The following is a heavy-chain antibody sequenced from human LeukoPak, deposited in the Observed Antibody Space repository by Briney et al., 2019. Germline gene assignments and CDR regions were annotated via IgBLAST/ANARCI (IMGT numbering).Heavy chain of an antibody. Sequence: GALRLSCTASGFSFSSYWMSWVRQAPGKGLEWVAKIKQDGSEKDYVDSAKGRFTISRDNPKNSLHLQMNSLRAEDTAVYYCARYCGGDCYGMDVWGQGTTVTVTS. D-gene: IGHD2-21*02. V-gene: IGHV3-7*01. J-gene: IGHJ6*02. CDR2: IKQDGSEK. CDR1: GFSFSSYW. CDR3: ARYCGGDCYGMDV.